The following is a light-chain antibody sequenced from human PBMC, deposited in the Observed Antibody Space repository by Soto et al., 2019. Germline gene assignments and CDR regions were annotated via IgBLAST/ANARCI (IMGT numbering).Light chain of an antibody. CDR3: QQYHIRAPWT. J-gene: IGKJ1*01. V-gene: IGKV3D-15*01. CDR1: TSVSIS. Sequence: EIVTPQPSAPLSSPLDDTAPLSCGARTSVSISLAWYQMKPGQAPRLLIYGASTRATDIPARFSGSGSGADFTLTIISLQSEDFAAYYYQQYHIRAPWTFGQGTKVEI. CDR2: GAS.